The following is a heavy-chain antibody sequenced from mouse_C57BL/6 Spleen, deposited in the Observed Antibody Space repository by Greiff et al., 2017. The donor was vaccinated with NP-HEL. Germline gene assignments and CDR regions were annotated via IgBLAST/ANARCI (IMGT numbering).Heavy chain of an antibody. V-gene: IGHV5-17*01. D-gene: IGHD4-1*01. CDR2: ISSGSSTI. CDR3: ARGASLGRYYAMDD. Sequence: EVKLVESGGGLVKPGGSLKLSCAASGFTFSDYGMHWVRQAPEKGLEWVAYISSGSSTIYYADTVKGRFTISRDNAKNTLFMQMTSLRSEDTAMYYCARGASLGRYYAMDDWGKGTSVTVSS. CDR1: GFTFSDYG. J-gene: IGHJ4*01.